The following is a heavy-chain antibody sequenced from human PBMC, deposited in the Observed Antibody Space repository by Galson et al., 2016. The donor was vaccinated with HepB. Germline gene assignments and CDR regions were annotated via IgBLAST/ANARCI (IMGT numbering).Heavy chain of an antibody. CDR2: INHSGSA. Sequence: SETLSLTCAVYGGSFSGYYWTWIRQSPGRGLEWIGDINHSGSANYNPSLKSRVTISVDSSKKQFSLKVSNVTAADTAVYYCAGGPLRYCDWMRQGGMELWGHGTPAIVTT. V-gene: IGHV4-34*01. CDR1: GGSFSGYY. D-gene: IGHD3-9*01. J-gene: IGHJ4*03. CDR3: AGGPLRYCDWMRQGGMEL.